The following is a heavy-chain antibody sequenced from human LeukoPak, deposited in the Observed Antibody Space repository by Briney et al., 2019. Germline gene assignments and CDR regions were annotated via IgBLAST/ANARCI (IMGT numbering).Heavy chain of an antibody. D-gene: IGHD6-13*01. V-gene: IGHV3-30-3*01. Sequence: GGSLRLSCAASGFTFSSYAMHWVRQAPGKGLEWVAVISYDGSNKYYADSVKGRFTISRDNSKNTLYLQMNSLRAEDTAVYYCAKEREQQLVIWFDPWGQGTLVTVSS. CDR1: GFTFSSYA. J-gene: IGHJ5*02. CDR3: AKEREQQLVIWFDP. CDR2: ISYDGSNK.